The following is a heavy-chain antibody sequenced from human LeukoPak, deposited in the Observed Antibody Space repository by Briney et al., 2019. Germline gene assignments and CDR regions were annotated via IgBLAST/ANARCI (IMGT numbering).Heavy chain of an antibody. CDR3: ARKSQYSSGWYGSWFDP. J-gene: IGHJ5*02. Sequence: ASVKVSCKASGGTFSSYAISWVRQAPGQGLEWMGRIIPILGIANYAQKFQGRVTITADKSTSTAYMELSSLRSEDTAVYYCARKSQYSSGWYGSWFDPWGQGTLVTVSS. V-gene: IGHV1-69*04. CDR1: GGTFSSYA. D-gene: IGHD6-19*01. CDR2: IIPILGIA.